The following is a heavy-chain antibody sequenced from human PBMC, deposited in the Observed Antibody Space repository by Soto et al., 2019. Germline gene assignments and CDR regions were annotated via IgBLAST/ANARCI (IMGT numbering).Heavy chain of an antibody. V-gene: IGHV4-59*08. CDR2: IYYSGTT. J-gene: IGHJ6*03. D-gene: IGHD1-1*01. CDR3: ARLWNHYFMDV. Sequence: QVQLQESGPGLVKPSETLSLTCSVSGGSISGLYWSWVRQPPGRGLEWIGWIYYSGTTNYNPSLKSRVTMSVDTSKNQFSLKLSSVTAADTAIYYCARLWNHYFMDVWGRGTTVAVSS. CDR1: GGSISGLY.